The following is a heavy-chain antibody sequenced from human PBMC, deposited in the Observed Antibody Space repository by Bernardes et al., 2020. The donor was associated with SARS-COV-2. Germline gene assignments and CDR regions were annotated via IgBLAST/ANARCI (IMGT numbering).Heavy chain of an antibody. CDR2: IDPSDSNT. CDR3: ARLDFIVPPTVSVYHYYFGMDV. J-gene: IGHJ6*02. V-gene: IGHV5-10-1*01. D-gene: IGHD1-26*01. Sequence: GESLKISCKGSGYRFTTYWITWVRQMPGKGLEWIGRIDPSDSNTNYSPSFEGHVTISTDKSTSTAYLQWSKLKASDTAIYYCARLDFIVPPTVSVYHYYFGMDVWGQGTTVTVSS. CDR1: GYRFTTYW.